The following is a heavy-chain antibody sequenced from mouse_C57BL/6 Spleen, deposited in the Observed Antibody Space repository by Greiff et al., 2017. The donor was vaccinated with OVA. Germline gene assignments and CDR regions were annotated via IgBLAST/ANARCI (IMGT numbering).Heavy chain of an antibody. CDR2: IDPEDGDT. CDR3: TTSRIYYDYSYYAMDY. J-gene: IGHJ4*01. Sequence: EVMLVESGAELVRPGASVKLSCTASGFNIKDYYMHWVKQRPEQGLEWIGRIDPEDGDTEYAPKFQGKATMTADTSSNTAYLQLSSLTSEDTAVYYCTTSRIYYDYSYYAMDYWGQGTSVTVSS. CDR1: GFNIKDYY. D-gene: IGHD2-4*01. V-gene: IGHV14-1*01.